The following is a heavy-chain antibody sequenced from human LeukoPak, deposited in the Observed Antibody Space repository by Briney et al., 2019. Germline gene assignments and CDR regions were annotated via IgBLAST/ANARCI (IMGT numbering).Heavy chain of an antibody. J-gene: IGHJ6*02. CDR1: GFTFSSYE. V-gene: IGHV3-48*03. Sequence: GGSLRLSCAASGFTFSSYEMNWVRQAPGKGLEWVSYISSSGSTIYYADSVKGRFTISRDNSKNTLYLQMNSLRAEDTAVYYCAGSTVTTVSYYYGMDVWGQGTTVTVSS. D-gene: IGHD4-17*01. CDR3: AGSTVTTVSYYYGMDV. CDR2: ISSSGSTI.